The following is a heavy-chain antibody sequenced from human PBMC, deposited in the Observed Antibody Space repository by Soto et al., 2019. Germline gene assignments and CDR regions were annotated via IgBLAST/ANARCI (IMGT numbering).Heavy chain of an antibody. CDR2: TYYRSKWYN. V-gene: IGHV6-1*01. Sequence: QVQLQQSGPGLVKPSQTLSLTCVISGDSVSSNNVAWNWIRQSPSRGLEWLGRTYYRSKWYNNYAVSVKSRTTINADTSKNQFSLQLASVTPEDTAVYYCARGINSAIEIWVQGTMVTVS. CDR3: ARGINSAIEI. D-gene: IGHD1-1*01. CDR1: GDSVSSNNVA. J-gene: IGHJ3*02.